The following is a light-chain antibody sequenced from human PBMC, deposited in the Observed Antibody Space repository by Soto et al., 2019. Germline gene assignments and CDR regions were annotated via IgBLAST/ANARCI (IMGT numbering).Light chain of an antibody. J-gene: IGKJ3*01. CDR1: QSVSSSY. CDR2: GAS. CDR3: QQYDSSPSAYT. V-gene: IGKV3-20*01. Sequence: EIVLTQSPGTLSLSPGERATLSCRASQSVSSSYLAWYQQKPGQAPRLLIYGASNRATGIPDRFSGSGYGTDFTLTISRLEPEAFAVYYCQQYDSSPSAYTFGPGTKVDIK.